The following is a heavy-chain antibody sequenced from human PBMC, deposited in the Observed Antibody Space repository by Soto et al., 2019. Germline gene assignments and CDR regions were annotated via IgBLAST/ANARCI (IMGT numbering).Heavy chain of an antibody. V-gene: IGHV1-18*01. CDR2: ISASDGST. J-gene: IGHJ4*02. CDR3: ATYYFGSGSYYRFDN. D-gene: IGHD3-10*01. Sequence: ASVEVSSKXSGSAFRFGFSWVLQAPGQGLEWMGWISASDGSTNSAQKFRGRISLTTDTSTNTAYLDLLSLTSDDTAVYFCATYYFGSGSYYRFDNWGQGTLVTAPQ. CDR1: GSAFRFG.